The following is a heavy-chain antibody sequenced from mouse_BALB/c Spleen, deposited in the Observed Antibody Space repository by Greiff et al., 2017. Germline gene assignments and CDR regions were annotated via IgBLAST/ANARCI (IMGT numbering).Heavy chain of an antibody. CDR2: IDPFNGGT. J-gene: IGHJ2*01. V-gene: IGHV1S135*01. Sequence: VQLQQSGPELMKPGASVKISCKASGYSFTSYYMHWVKQSHGKSLEWIGYIDPFNGGTSYNQKFKGKATLTVDKSSSTAYMHLSSLTSADSAVYYCARYLRNLDDWGQGTTLTVSS. CDR3: ARYLRNLDD. CDR1: GYSFTSYY.